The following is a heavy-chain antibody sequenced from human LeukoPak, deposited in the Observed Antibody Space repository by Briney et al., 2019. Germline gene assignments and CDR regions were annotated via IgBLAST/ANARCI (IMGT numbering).Heavy chain of an antibody. V-gene: IGHV4-39*07. CDR3: ARELVAAAGTRWFDP. Sequence: SETLSLTCTVSGGSISSSSYYWGWIRQPPGKGLEWIGSIYYSGSTYYNPSHKSRVTISVDTSKNQFSLKLSSVTAADTAVYYCARELVAAAGTRWFDPWGQGTLVTVSS. CDR1: GGSISSSSYY. CDR2: IYYSGST. D-gene: IGHD6-13*01. J-gene: IGHJ5*02.